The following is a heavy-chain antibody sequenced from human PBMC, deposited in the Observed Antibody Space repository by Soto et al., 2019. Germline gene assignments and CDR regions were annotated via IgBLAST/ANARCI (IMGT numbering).Heavy chain of an antibody. D-gene: IGHD3-22*01. J-gene: IGHJ4*03. CDR1: GFTVSINY. V-gene: IGHV3-53*01. CDR3: ARGRDYSASSVLF. Sequence: GGSLRLSCAGSGFTVSINYMSLVRQAPGKGLEWVSVIYSGGSTYYADSVKGRFTISRDNSKNTLYLQMNSLRAEDTAVYYCARGRDYSASSVLFWGQGTMVTVSS. CDR2: IYSGGST.